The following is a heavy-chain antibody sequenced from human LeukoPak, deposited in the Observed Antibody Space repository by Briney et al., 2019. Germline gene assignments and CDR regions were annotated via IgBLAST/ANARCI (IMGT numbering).Heavy chain of an antibody. J-gene: IGHJ6*03. V-gene: IGHV1-46*04. CDR1: GYTFTSYY. CDR2: INPSGGST. Sequence: ASVKFSCKASGYTFTSYYMHWVRQAPGQGLEWMGIINPSGGSTSYAQKLKGRVTLIRDMSTSTVYMELSSLRSEDTAVYYCARDCSSTSSLYYYYYMDVWGKGTTVTVSS. D-gene: IGHD2-2*01. CDR3: ARDCSSTSSLYYYYYMDV.